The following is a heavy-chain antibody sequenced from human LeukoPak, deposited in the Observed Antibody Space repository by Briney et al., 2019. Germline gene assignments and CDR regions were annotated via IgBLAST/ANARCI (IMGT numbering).Heavy chain of an antibody. D-gene: IGHD3-9*01. CDR1: GLTFSGYG. V-gene: IGHV3-30*02. J-gene: IGHJ4*02. Sequence: PGGSLRLSCAASGLTFSGYGLHWVRQAPGKGLEWLSFISSNTNTKTYADSVQGRFTITRDNSKNTLFLEMNSLRTEDTAVYFCVRAPGDYFDPFDYWGQGTLVTVSS. CDR3: VRAPGDYFDPFDY. CDR2: ISSNTNTK.